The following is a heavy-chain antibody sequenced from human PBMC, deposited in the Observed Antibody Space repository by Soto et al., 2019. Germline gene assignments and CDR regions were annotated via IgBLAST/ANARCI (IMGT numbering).Heavy chain of an antibody. D-gene: IGHD1-1*01. CDR1: GYTFTSYG. J-gene: IGHJ4*02. Sequence: QVHLVQSGAEVKKPGASVKVSCKGSGYTFTSYGITWVRQAPGQGLEWMGWISAHNGNTNYAQKLQGRVTVTRDTSTSTAYMELRSLISDATAVYYCAGGRYGDYWGQGALVTVSS. CDR2: ISAHNGNT. CDR3: AGGRYGDY. V-gene: IGHV1-18*01.